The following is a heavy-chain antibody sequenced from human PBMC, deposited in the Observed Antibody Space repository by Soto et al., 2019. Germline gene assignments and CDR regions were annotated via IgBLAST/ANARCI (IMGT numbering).Heavy chain of an antibody. J-gene: IGHJ4*02. CDR2: ISSNGGST. CDR3: ARGGSYSGYEEFDY. CDR1: GFTFSSYA. V-gene: IGHV3-64*01. D-gene: IGHD5-12*01. Sequence: PGGSLRLSCAASGFTFSSYAMHWVRQAPGKGLEYVSAISSNGGSTYYANSVKGRFTISRDNSKNTLYLQMGSLRAEDMAVYYCARGGSYSGYEEFDYWGQGTLVTVSS.